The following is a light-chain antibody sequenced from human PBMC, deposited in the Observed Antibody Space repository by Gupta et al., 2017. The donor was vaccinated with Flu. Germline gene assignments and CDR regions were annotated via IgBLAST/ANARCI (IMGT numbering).Light chain of an antibody. CDR1: ALPNQF. CDR2: KDN. J-gene: IGLJ2*01. V-gene: IGLV3-25*03. CDR3: QSADSSETYVV. Sequence: SYELTPPPPVSVSPGQTARITCSGDALPNQFAYWYQQKPGQAPLLVIRKDNERPSGIPERFSGSSSGTTVTLTISGVQAEDEADYYCQSADSSETYVVFGGGTRLTVL.